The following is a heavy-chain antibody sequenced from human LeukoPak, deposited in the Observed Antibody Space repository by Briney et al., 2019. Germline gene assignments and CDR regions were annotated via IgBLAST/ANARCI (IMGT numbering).Heavy chain of an antibody. CDR2: ISAYNGKT. V-gene: IGHV1-18*01. D-gene: IGHD3-3*01. Sequence: ESLVTVTCKASGYILISYVIGWVRQAPGQGLEWMGWISAYNGKTNYAQKLQGRFTMTTDTSTSTAYIELKNLRSDDTAVYYCARGLTPPVLRFLEWLPQPNDAFDIWGQGTMVTVSS. CDR1: GYILISYV. J-gene: IGHJ3*02. CDR3: ARGLTPPVLRFLEWLPQPNDAFDI.